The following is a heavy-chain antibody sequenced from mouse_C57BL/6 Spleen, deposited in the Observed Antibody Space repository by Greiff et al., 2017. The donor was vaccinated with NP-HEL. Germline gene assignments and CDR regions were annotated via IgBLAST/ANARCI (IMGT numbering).Heavy chain of an antibody. V-gene: IGHV1-76*01. CDR1: GYTFTDYY. CDR3: ANDGYYEGRGFAY. CDR2: IYPGSGNT. D-gene: IGHD2-3*01. Sequence: VQLQQSGAELVRPGASVKLSCKASGYTFTDYYINWVKQRPGQGLEWIARIYPGSGNTYYNEKFKGKATLTAEKSSSTAYMQLSSLTSEDSAVYFCANDGYYEGRGFAYWGQGTLVTVSA. J-gene: IGHJ3*01.